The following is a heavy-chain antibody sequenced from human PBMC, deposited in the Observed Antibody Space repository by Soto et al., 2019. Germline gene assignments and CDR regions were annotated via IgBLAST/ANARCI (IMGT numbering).Heavy chain of an antibody. CDR3: ARDRQQWLEPAGGALPF. CDR1: GFTLSSYV. V-gene: IGHV3-30-3*01. D-gene: IGHD6-19*01. CDR2: ISYAGNDN. J-gene: IGHJ3*01. Sequence: QVQLVESGGGVVQPGRSLRLSCAASGFTLSSYVMHWVRQAPGKGLEWVARISYAGNDNYYADSVKGRFTISRDNFKKTLYLQMTSLRSDDTAVYYCARDRQQWLEPAGGALPFWGQVTMFSVSS.